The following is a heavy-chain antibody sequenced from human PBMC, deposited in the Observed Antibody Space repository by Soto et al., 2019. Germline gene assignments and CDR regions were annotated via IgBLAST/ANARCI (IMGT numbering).Heavy chain of an antibody. D-gene: IGHD5-18*01. CDR3: VSDRGYGHASVPYS. Sequence: QAHLVESGGGVVQPGRSLRLSCAASGFTFTSYGMHWVRQAPGTRLEWVAVISYDGGLQHYADSVKGRFTISRDNSKNMVLLQMSRRRAEDTAVYYWVSDRGYGHASVPYSWGQGTLVSVSS. CDR1: GFTFTSYG. V-gene: IGHV3-30*03. J-gene: IGHJ4*02. CDR2: ISYDGGLQ.